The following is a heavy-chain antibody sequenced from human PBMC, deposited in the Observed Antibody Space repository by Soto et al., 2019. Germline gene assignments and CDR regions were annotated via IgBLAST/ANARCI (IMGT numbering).Heavy chain of an antibody. D-gene: IGHD5-12*01. CDR3: TIKKWPDDAFDI. CDR2: ISAYNGNT. CDR1: GYTFTSYG. J-gene: IGHJ3*02. Sequence: PSVKVSCKASGYTFTSYGISWVRQAPGQGLEWMGWISAYNGNTNYAQKLQGRVTMTTDTSTSTAYMELRSLRSDDTAVYYCTIKKWPDDAFDIWGQGTMVTVSS. V-gene: IGHV1-18*01.